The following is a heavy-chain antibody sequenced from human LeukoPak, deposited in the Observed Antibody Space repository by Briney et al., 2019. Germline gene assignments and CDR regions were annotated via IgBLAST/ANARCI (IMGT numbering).Heavy chain of an antibody. Sequence: PGGSLRLSCAASGFTFSRYGMHWVRQAPGKGLEWVAVISYDGTNKYYADSVKGRFTISRDNSKNTLYLQMNSLRAEDTAVYYCAKDEGYCSGGSCDVNWGQGTLVTVSS. J-gene: IGHJ4*02. CDR3: AKDEGYCSGGSCDVN. CDR2: ISYDGTNK. D-gene: IGHD2-15*01. CDR1: GFTFSRYG. V-gene: IGHV3-30*18.